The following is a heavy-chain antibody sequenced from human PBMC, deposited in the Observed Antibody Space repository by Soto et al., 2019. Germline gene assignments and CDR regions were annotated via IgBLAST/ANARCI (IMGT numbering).Heavy chain of an antibody. J-gene: IGHJ4*02. CDR2: AKNKANSYTA. CDR1: GFIFSDYY. D-gene: IGHD3-10*01. V-gene: IGHV3-72*01. CDR3: SRSSAYYGSGSYYFPAFDY. Sequence: EVQLAESGGGLAQPGGSLRLSCAASGFIFSDYYMEWVRQAPGKGLEWVGRAKNKANSYTAEYAASLKGRFIISRDDSQNSVYLQINSLRTEDTAVYYCSRSSAYYGSGSYYFPAFDYWGQGALVTVSS.